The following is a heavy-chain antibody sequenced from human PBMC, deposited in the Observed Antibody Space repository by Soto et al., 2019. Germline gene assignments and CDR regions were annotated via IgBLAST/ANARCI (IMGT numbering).Heavy chain of an antibody. J-gene: IGHJ6*02. CDR1: GSSIISYN. D-gene: IGHD1-26*01. CDR2: RFYSGST. CDR3: ARAANSGSYGFYYYDGMDV. V-gene: IGHV4-59*01. Sequence: TLALTRPYAGSSIISYNRRWIRQPPGTGLEGIGYRFYSGSTKYKSSLKSRVTISVDTSKNQFSLKVSSVTAADTAVYYCARAANSGSYGFYYYDGMDVWGQGTTVT.